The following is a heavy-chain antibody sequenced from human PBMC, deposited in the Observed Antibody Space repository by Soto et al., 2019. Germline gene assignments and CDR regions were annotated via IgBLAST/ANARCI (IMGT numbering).Heavy chain of an antibody. Sequence: SETLSLTCTVSGGFISSYYWSWIRQPPGKGLEWIGYIYYSGSTNYNPSLKSRVTISVDTSKNQFSLKLSSVTAADTAVYYCARRGGLYSYSYYYYYGMDVWGQGTTVTSP. CDR3: ARRGGLYSYSYYYYYGMDV. CDR2: IYYSGST. V-gene: IGHV4-59*08. J-gene: IGHJ6*02. CDR1: GGFISSYY. D-gene: IGHD5-18*01.